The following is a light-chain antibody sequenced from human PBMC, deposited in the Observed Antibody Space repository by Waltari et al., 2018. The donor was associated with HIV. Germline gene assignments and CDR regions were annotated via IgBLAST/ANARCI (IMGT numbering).Light chain of an antibody. J-gene: IGLJ3*02. CDR2: WDN. Sequence: QSVLTQPPSASGTPGQRVTIYCSGSNSNIGINHVYWYQQPPGTAPKLLIYWDNQRPSGVPGRFSGSKSGTSASLAISGLRSEDEADYYCAAWDDSLSGRVFGGGTNLTVL. CDR1: NSNIGINH. V-gene: IGLV1-47*01. CDR3: AAWDDSLSGRV.